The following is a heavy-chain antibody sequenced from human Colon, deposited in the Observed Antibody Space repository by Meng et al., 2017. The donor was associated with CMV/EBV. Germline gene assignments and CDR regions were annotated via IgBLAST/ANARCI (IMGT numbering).Heavy chain of an antibody. J-gene: IGHJ5*02. CDR3: ARDTPHNAFEP. CDR1: GFTFSSYE. V-gene: IGHV3-48*03. Sequence: GESLKISCAASGFTFSSYEMNWVRQAPGKGLEWVSYISASGTTIYYADSVKGRFTVSRDNARNTVYLQMNNLRDEDTAVYYCARDTPHNAFEPWGHGTLVTVSS. CDR2: ISASGTTI. D-gene: IGHD2-15*01.